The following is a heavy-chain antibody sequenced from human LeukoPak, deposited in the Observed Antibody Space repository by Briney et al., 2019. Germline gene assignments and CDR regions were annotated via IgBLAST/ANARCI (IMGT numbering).Heavy chain of an antibody. CDR2: TWYDGSNK. D-gene: IGHD3-10*01. J-gene: IGHJ4*02. CDR1: GFTFSSYG. CDR3: ARASRITMVRGVIGPDY. V-gene: IGHV3-33*01. Sequence: GGSLRLSCAASGFTFSSYGMHWVRQAPGKGLEWVAVTWYDGSNKYYADSVKGRFTISRDNSKNTLYLQMNSLRAEDTAVYYCARASRITMVRGVIGPDYWGQGTLVTVSS.